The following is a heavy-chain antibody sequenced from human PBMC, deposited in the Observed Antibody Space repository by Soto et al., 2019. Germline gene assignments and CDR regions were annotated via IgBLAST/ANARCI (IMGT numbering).Heavy chain of an antibody. CDR1: GFTFSSYA. J-gene: IGHJ4*02. V-gene: IGHV3-23*01. CDR3: AKVWKGRGASSGWYFGWNY. CDR2: ISGSGGST. D-gene: IGHD6-19*01. Sequence: GGSLRLSCAASGFTFSSYAMSWVRQAPGKGLEWVSAISGSGGSTYYADSVKGRFTISRDNSKNTLYLQMNSLRAEDTAVYYCAKVWKGRGASSGWYFGWNYWGQGTLVTVSS.